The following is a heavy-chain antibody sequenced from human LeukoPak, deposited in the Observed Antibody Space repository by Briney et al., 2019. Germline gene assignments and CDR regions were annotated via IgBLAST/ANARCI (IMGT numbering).Heavy chain of an antibody. Sequence: GGSLRLSCAASGFTFSSYWMSWVRQAPGKGLEWVANIKQDGSEKYYVDSVKGRFTISRDNAKNSVYLQMGSLRAEDTAVYHCAKYAHGSGTSFDPWGQGTLVTVSS. CDR1: GFTFSSYW. CDR3: AKYAHGSGTSFDP. CDR2: IKQDGSEK. D-gene: IGHD3-10*01. J-gene: IGHJ5*02. V-gene: IGHV3-7*01.